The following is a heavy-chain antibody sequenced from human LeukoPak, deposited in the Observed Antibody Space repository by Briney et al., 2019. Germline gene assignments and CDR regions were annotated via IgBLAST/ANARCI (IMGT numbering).Heavy chain of an antibody. Sequence: GGSLRLSRAASGFTFSDSPMHWVRQAPGKGLEWVTFIRSDGTNKYYADSVKGRFTISRDNSRNTLSLQMNSLRAEDTAVYYCAKDLGYSDDYWGQGTLVTVSS. CDR2: IRSDGTNK. CDR1: GFTFSDSP. CDR3: AKDLGYSDDY. J-gene: IGHJ4*02. D-gene: IGHD5-18*01. V-gene: IGHV3-30*02.